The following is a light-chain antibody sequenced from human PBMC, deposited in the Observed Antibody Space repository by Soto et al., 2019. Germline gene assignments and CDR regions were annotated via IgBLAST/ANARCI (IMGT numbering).Light chain of an antibody. CDR1: QSVSSSY. J-gene: IGKJ2*01. V-gene: IGKV3-20*01. Sequence: EIGLTQSPGTLSLSQGERATLSCRASQSVSSSYLAWYQQKPGQAPRLLIYGASSRATGIPDRFSGSGSGTDFTRTISRLEPEDFAVYYCHQYCSSPYTFGQGTKLEIK. CDR2: GAS. CDR3: HQYCSSPYT.